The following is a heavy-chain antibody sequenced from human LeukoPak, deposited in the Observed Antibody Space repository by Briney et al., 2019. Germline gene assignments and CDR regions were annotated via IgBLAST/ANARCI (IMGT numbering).Heavy chain of an antibody. CDR3: ARVKGGDSRDH. V-gene: IGHV1-18*01. CDR1: GYIFTSYG. J-gene: IGHJ5*02. CDR2: INTYNANT. D-gene: IGHD2-21*02. Sequence: GASVKVSCKASGYIFTSYGISCVRQAPGQGLEWLGWINTYNANTNYAQKLQGGVTMTTDTSTNTAYMELRSLRSGDTAVYYCARVKGGDSRDHWGRGTLVTVSS.